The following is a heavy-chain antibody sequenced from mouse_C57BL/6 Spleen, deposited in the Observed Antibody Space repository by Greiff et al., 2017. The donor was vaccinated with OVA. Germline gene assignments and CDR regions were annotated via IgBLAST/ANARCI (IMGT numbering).Heavy chain of an antibody. J-gene: IGHJ3*01. Sequence: QVQLKESGAELVRPGASVKLSCKASGYTFTDYYINWVKQRPGQGLEWIARIYPGSGNTYYNEKFKGKATLTAEKSSSTAYMQLSSLTSEDSAVYFCARATTVPGFAYWGQGTLVTVSA. CDR1: GYTFTDYY. CDR3: ARATTVPGFAY. V-gene: IGHV1-76*01. CDR2: IYPGSGNT. D-gene: IGHD1-1*01.